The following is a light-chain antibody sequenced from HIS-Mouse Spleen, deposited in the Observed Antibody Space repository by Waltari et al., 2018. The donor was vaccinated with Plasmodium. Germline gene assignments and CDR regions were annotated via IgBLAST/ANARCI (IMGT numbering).Light chain of an antibody. CDR1: NIGSKS. CDR3: QVWDSSSDHWV. Sequence: SYVLTQPPSVSVAPGQTARITCGGNNIGSKSVHWFQQKPGQAPVLVVYDDSDRPSGIHERFAGSNSGNTAALTISRVEAGDEADDYCQVWDSSSDHWVFGGGTKLTVL. J-gene: IGLJ3*02. V-gene: IGLV3-21*02. CDR2: DDS.